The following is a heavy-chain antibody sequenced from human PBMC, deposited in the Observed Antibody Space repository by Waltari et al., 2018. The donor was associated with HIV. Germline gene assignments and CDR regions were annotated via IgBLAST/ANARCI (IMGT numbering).Heavy chain of an antibody. V-gene: IGHV3-74*01. CDR1: GFTLNNSW. CDR2: IDVGGSDT. D-gene: IGHD3-10*01. Sequence: EVQLVESGGNLVQPGGSLRLSCAASGFTLNNSWMPWVRQVPGKGLVWVSRIDVGGSDTIYADSVKGRFTISRDNAENMVYLQMNSLRAEDTAVYYCARGSIGESNLDCWGQGTLVTVSS. J-gene: IGHJ4*02. CDR3: ARGSIGESNLDC.